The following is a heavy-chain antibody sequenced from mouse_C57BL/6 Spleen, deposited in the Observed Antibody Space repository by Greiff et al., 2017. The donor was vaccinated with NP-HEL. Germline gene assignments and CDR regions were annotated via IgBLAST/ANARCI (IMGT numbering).Heavy chain of an antibody. J-gene: IGHJ3*01. D-gene: IGHD2-4*01. V-gene: IGHV1-55*01. CDR2: IYPGSGST. CDR1: GYTFTSYW. CDR3: ALYYDYDDPFAY. Sequence: QVQLQQPGAELVKPGASVKMSCKASGYTFTSYWITWVKQRPGQGLEWIGDIYPGSGSTNYNEKFKRKATLTVDTSSSTAYMQLSSLTSEDSAVYYCALYYDYDDPFAYWGQGTLVTVSA.